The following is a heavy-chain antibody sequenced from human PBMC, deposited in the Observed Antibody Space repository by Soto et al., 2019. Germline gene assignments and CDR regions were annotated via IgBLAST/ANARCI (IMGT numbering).Heavy chain of an antibody. D-gene: IGHD2-21*02. CDR3: ARDAGGNSALDY. V-gene: IGHV1-69*13. Sequence: SVKVSCKASGGTFSSYAISWVRQAPGQGLEWMGGIIPIFGTANYAQKFQGRVTITADESTSTAYMELSSLRSEDTAVYYCARDAGGNSALDYWGQGTLVTVSS. CDR2: IIPIFGTA. J-gene: IGHJ4*02. CDR1: GGTFSSYA.